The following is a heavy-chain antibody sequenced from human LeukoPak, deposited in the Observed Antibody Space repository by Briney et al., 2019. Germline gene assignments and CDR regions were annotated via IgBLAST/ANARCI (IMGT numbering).Heavy chain of an antibody. D-gene: IGHD6-19*01. CDR3: ARLAVAGINDY. CDR2: IYYSGRT. J-gene: IGHJ4*02. CDR1: GGSISSSSYY. Sequence: SETLSLTCTVSGGSISSSSYYWGWIRQPPGEGLGWIGSIYYSGRTYYNPSLKSRVTISVDTSKNQFSLELSSVTAADTAVYYCARLAVAGINDYWGQGTLVTVSS. V-gene: IGHV4-39*01.